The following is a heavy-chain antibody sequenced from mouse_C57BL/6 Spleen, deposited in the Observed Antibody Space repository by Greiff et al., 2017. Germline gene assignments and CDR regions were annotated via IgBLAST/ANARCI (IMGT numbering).Heavy chain of an antibody. D-gene: IGHD2-4*01. J-gene: IGHJ3*01. V-gene: IGHV1-55*01. CDR2: IYPGSGST. CDR3: ARSSYDYARFAY. Sequence: QVQLQQPGAELVKPGASVKMSCKASGYTFTSYWITWVKQRPGQGPEWIGDIYPGSGSTNYNEKIKSKATLTVDTSASTDYLQLSSRTSEDSAVYYGARSSYDYARFAYWGQGTLVTVSA. CDR1: GYTFTSYW.